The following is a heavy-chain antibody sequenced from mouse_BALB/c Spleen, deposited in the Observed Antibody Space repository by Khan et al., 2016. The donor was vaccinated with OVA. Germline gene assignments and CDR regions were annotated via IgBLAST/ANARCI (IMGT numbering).Heavy chain of an antibody. Sequence: QIQLVQSGAELARPGASVKMSCKASGYTFTSYTIHWIKLRPGQGLEWIGYINPSNGYTNYNQKFKDKATLTADKSSTTAYMQLSSLTSDDSADYNSVRDGAYLSNDGWFAYWGQGTLVTVSA. V-gene: IGHV1-4*01. J-gene: IGHJ3*01. D-gene: IGHD2-12*01. CDR3: VRDGAYLSNDGWFAY. CDR1: GYTFTSYT. CDR2: INPSNGYT.